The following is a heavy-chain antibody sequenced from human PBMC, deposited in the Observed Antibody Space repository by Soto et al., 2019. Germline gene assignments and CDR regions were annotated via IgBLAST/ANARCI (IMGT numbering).Heavy chain of an antibody. J-gene: IGHJ6*03. Sequence: PVKVSCKASGGTFSSYTISWVRQAPGQGLEWMGRIIPILGIANYAQKFQGRVTITADKSTSTAYMELSSLRSEDTAVYYCARAGWAVDYYYMDVWGKGTTVTVSS. V-gene: IGHV1-69*02. CDR2: IIPILGIA. CDR1: GGTFSSYT. D-gene: IGHD6-19*01. CDR3: ARAGWAVDYYYMDV.